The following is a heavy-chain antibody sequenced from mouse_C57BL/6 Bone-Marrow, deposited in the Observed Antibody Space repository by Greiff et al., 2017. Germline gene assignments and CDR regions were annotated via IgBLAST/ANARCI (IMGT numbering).Heavy chain of an antibody. V-gene: IGHV1-80*01. D-gene: IGHD1-1*01. Sequence: QVQLQQSGAELVKPGASVKISCKASGYAFSSYWMNWVKQRPGKGLEWIGQIYPGDGDTNYNGKFQGKATLTADKSSSTAYMQLSSLTSEDSAVYFCARSPDYYGSSFDYWGQGTTLTVSS. CDR3: ARSPDYYGSSFDY. CDR2: IYPGDGDT. J-gene: IGHJ2*01. CDR1: GYAFSSYW.